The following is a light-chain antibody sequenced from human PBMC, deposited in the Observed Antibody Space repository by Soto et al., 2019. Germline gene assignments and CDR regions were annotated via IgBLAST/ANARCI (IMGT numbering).Light chain of an antibody. CDR1: QSVTNS. CDR2: DAS. V-gene: IGKV3-20*01. CDR3: KQYGSSPET. Sequence: EIVLTQSPATLSLSPGERATLSCRASQSVTNSLAWYQQKPGQAPRLLVYDASNRATGIPTRFSGSGSGTDFTLTISRLEPEDFAVYYCKQYGSSPETFGQGTKVDIK. J-gene: IGKJ1*01.